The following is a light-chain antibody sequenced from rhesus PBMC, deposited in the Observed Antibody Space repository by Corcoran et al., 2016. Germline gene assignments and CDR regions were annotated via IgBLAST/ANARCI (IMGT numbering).Light chain of an antibody. CDR1: QRIINW. J-gene: IGKJ4*01. V-gene: IGKV1-22*01. CDR2: GAS. Sequence: DIQMTQSPSFLSAFIGDTVTISCRASQRIINWLAWYQQKPGKAPKLLIYGASHLQSGVPSRFSGSGSGTDFTLTISSLQSEDFASYFCQQYIRGPLTFGGGTKVDLK. CDR3: QQYIRGPLT.